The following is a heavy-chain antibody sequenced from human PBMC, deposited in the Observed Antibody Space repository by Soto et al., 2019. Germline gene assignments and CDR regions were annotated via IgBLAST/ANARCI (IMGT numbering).Heavy chain of an antibody. CDR2: ISSSATII. Sequence: EVQLVESGGGLVQPGGSLRLSCAASGFTFSSYEMNWVRQAPGKGLEWLSYISSSATIIHYADSVKGRFTISRDNAQNSLYLQMNGLRAEDTAVYYCARDWDFWNGLYRSDAFDIWGQGTTVTVSS. J-gene: IGHJ3*02. CDR3: ARDWDFWNGLYRSDAFDI. D-gene: IGHD3-3*01. V-gene: IGHV3-48*03. CDR1: GFTFSSYE.